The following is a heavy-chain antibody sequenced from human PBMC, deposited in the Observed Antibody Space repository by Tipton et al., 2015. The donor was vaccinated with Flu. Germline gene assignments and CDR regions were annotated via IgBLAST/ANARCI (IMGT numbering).Heavy chain of an antibody. CDR1: GGSVTSTTDY. J-gene: IGHJ4*01. CDR2: VSYTRYT. D-gene: IGHD4-23*01. V-gene: IGHV4-39*06. Sequence: GLVKPSETLSLTCTVSGGSVTSTTDYWGWIRQSPGKGPEWITSVSYTRYTNYNPSHTSRQTISIDASKHPFALSLRSVTAADTAVYYCASKVANGGLWELLGYWGNGTLGNVSS. CDR3: ASKVANGGLWELLGY.